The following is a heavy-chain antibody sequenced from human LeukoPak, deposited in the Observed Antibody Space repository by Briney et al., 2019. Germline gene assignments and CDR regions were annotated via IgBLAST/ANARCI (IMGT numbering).Heavy chain of an antibody. Sequence: SQSLSLTCTVAGGSIGMGGYGWSWIRQHPRRGLDWIGYIYNSGNTYYNPSPESRVTISVDTSKNEFSLKLSSVTAADTAVYYCARHSGGLTGFTWGQGTLVTVAS. CDR3: ARHSGGLTGFT. CDR1: GGSIGMGGYG. J-gene: IGHJ4*02. CDR2: IYNSGNT. V-gene: IGHV4-31*03. D-gene: IGHD1-14*01.